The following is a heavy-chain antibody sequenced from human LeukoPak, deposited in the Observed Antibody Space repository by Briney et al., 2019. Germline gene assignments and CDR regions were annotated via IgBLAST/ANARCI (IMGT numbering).Heavy chain of an antibody. CDR2: IGGSGTAT. Sequence: GGSLRLSCAASGFTFSNYAMSWVRQAPGQGLEWVSAIGGSGTATYYADSVKGRFTISRDNSKNTLYLQMNSLRAEDTALYYCAKHISGWYIFDYWGQGTLVTVSS. V-gene: IGHV3-23*01. CDR1: GFTFSNYA. J-gene: IGHJ4*02. D-gene: IGHD6-13*01. CDR3: AKHISGWYIFDY.